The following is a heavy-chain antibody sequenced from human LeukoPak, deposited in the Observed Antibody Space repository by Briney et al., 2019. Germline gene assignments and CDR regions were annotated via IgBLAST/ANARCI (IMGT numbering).Heavy chain of an antibody. Sequence: GASVKVSCKASGYTFTSYYIHWVRQAPGQGLEWMGIINPSGGSTTYAQILQGRVTMTRDTSTSTVYMELSSLRSEDTAAYYCVRVVTPSAYDIWGQGTMVTVSS. D-gene: IGHD2-21*02. CDR1: GYTFTSYY. CDR3: VRVVTPSAYDI. CDR2: INPSGGST. V-gene: IGHV1-46*01. J-gene: IGHJ3*02.